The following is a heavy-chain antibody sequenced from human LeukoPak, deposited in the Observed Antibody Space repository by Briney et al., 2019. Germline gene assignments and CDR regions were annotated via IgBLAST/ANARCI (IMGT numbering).Heavy chain of an antibody. Sequence: PSETLSLTCTVSGGSISSGSYYWTWIRQPPGKGLEWIGYIYYSGSTNYNPSLKSRVTISVDTSKNQFSLKLNSVTAADTAVYYCARGGSYYDYWGQGTLVTVSS. CDR2: IYYSGST. D-gene: IGHD1-26*01. CDR3: ARGGSYYDY. CDR1: GGSISSGSYY. V-gene: IGHV4-61*01. J-gene: IGHJ4*02.